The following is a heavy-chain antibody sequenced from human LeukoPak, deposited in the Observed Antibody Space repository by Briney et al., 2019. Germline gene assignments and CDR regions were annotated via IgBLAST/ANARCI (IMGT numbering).Heavy chain of an antibody. Sequence: SETLSLSCAVSGPSTTSVYYWAWLRQPPGKGLEWVGSLFQSGNTYYKPSLKSRVSLSMDTSKNHFSLRLTSVTAADTAIYYCAGGNYDDYFDHWGQGTLVTVSP. J-gene: IGHJ4*02. D-gene: IGHD3-3*01. CDR2: LFQSGNT. V-gene: IGHV4-38-2*01. CDR3: AGGNYDDYFDH. CDR1: GPSTTSVYY.